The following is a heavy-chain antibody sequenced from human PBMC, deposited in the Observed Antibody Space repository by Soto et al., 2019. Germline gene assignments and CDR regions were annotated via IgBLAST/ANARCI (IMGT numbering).Heavy chain of an antibody. CDR3: ARGTFVPAAMDYGMDV. CDR1: GFTFSSYS. Sequence: EVQLVESGGGLVKPGGSLRLSCAASGFTFSSYSMNWVRQAPGKGLEWVSSISSSSSYIYYADSVKGRFTISRDNAKNSLYLQMNSLRAEDTAVYYCARGTFVPAAMDYGMDVWGQGTTVTVSS. CDR2: ISSSSSYI. J-gene: IGHJ6*02. V-gene: IGHV3-21*01. D-gene: IGHD2-2*01.